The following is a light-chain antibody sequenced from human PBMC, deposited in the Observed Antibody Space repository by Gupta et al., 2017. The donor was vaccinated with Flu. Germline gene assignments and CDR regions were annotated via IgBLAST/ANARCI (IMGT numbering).Light chain of an antibody. Sequence: QSVLTQPPSVSEAPTQRVTISCSGTSSIIGNNTINWYQHLTGKAPKLIVYYDDLLPSAVADRCSGSKSGTSASLAISGLQSEEEGDYYCAAGDDTINGWVFGGGTKLTVL. V-gene: IGLV1-36*01. CDR1: SSIIGNNT. CDR2: YDD. CDR3: AAGDDTINGWV. J-gene: IGLJ3*02.